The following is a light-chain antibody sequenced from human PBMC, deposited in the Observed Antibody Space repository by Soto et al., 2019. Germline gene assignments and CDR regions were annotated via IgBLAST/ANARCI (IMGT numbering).Light chain of an antibody. CDR3: SSYAGSNTFV. CDR1: SSDVGGYNY. CDR2: EVS. J-gene: IGLJ1*01. Sequence: QSVQTQPPSASGSPGQSVTISCTGTSSDVGGYNYVSWYQQHPGKAPKLMIYEVSERPSGVPDRFSGSKSSNTASLTVSGLQAEDEADYYCSSYAGSNTFVFGTGTKVTAL. V-gene: IGLV2-8*01.